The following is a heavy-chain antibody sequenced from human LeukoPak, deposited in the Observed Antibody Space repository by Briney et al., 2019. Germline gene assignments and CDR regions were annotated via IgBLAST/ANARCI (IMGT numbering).Heavy chain of an antibody. V-gene: IGHV3-7*01. CDR1: GFAFSSYW. CDR2: IKQDGSEK. J-gene: IGHJ5*02. CDR3: ARNSPYYDILTGEWFDP. Sequence: GGSLRLSCAGSGFAFSSYWMSWVRQAPGKVLEWVATIKQDGSEKCHMDSVKGRFTISRDNAKNSLYLQMNSLRAEDTAVYYCARNSPYYDILTGEWFDPWGQGTLVTVSS. D-gene: IGHD3-9*01.